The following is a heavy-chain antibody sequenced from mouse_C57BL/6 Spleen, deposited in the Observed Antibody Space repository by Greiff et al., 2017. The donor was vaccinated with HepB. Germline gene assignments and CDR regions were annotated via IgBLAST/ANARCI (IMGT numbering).Heavy chain of an antibody. V-gene: IGHV5-17*01. CDR2: ISSGSSTI. D-gene: IGHD1-1*01. J-gene: IGHJ4*01. CDR1: GFTFSDYG. CDR3: ARGYGSSHYAMDY. Sequence: EVKLVESGGGLVKPGGSLKLSCAASGFTFSDYGMHWVRQAPEKGLEWVAYISSGSSTIYYADTVKGGFTISRDKAKNTLFLKMTSLRSEDTAMYYCARGYGSSHYAMDYWGQGTSVTVSS.